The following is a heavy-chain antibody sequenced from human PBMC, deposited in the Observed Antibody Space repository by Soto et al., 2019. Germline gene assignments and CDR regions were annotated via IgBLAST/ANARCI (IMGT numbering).Heavy chain of an antibody. CDR1: GFSLTTSGVG. CDR2: IYWDDDK. D-gene: IGHD3-3*01. CDR3: AHRVLRTVFGLVTTTAIYFDF. V-gene: IGHV2-5*02. J-gene: IGHJ4*02. Sequence: QITLKESGPTVVKPTETLTLTCTFSGFSLTTSGVGVGWVRQSPGKAPEWLAHIYWDDDKRYSTSLNSRLIITKDTSKNQVVLTMANVDPADTATYYCAHRVLRTVFGLVTTTAIYFDFWGPGTPVVVSS.